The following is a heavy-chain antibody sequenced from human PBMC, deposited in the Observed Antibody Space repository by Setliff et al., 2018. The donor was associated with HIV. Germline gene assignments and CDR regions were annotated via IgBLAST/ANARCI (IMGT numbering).Heavy chain of an antibody. CDR3: ARESYFYYFDY. D-gene: IGHD3-10*01. CDR1: GGSISSGSYY. CDR2: IYYSGST. V-gene: IGHV4-39*02. Sequence: SETLSLTCTVSGGSISSGSYYWSWIRQPPGKGLEWIGSIYYSGSTYYNPSLKSRVTISVDTSKNQFSLKPSSVTAADTAVYYCARESYFYYFDYWGQGTLVTVSS. J-gene: IGHJ4*02.